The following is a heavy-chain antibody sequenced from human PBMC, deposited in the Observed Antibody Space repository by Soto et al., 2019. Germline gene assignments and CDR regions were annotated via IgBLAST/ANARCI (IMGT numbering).Heavy chain of an antibody. V-gene: IGHV1-18*01. CDR2: ISAYNGNT. CDR1: GYTFTSYG. J-gene: IGHJ5*02. CDR3: ARFRTKSSGWYQPHNWFDP. Sequence: QVQLVQSGAEVKKSGASVKVSCKASGYTFTSYGISWVRQAPGQGLEWMGWISAYNGNTNYAQKLQGRVTMTTDTSTSTAYMELRSLRSDDTAVYYCARFRTKSSGWYQPHNWFDPWGQGTLVTVSS. D-gene: IGHD6-19*01.